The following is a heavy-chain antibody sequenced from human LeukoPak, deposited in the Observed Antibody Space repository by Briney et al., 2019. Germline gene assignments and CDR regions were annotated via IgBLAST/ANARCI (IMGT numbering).Heavy chain of an antibody. CDR1: GFTFSSYG. Sequence: GGSLRLACAASGFTFSSYGMNWVRQAPGKGLEWVSSISTTSSNKYYADSVKGRFTISRDNAKNSLYLQMNSLRVEDAAVYYCASYSIPGAYVWGQGTTVTVSS. CDR2: ISTTSSNK. D-gene: IGHD4-11*01. CDR3: ASYSIPGAYV. V-gene: IGHV3-21*01. J-gene: IGHJ6*02.